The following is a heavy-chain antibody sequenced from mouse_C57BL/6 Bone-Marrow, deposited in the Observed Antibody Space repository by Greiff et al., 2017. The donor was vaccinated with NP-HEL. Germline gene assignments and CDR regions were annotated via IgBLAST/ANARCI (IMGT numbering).Heavy chain of an antibody. CDR3: TRDGSSYDYYAMDY. CDR1: GFTFSSYA. D-gene: IGHD1-1*01. Sequence: EVKLVESGEGLVKPGGSLKLSCAASGFTFSSYAMSWVRQTPEKRLEWVAYISSGGDSIYYADTVKGRFTISRDNARNTLYLQMSSLKSEDTAMYYCTRDGSSYDYYAMDYWGQGTSVTVSS. CDR2: ISSGGDSI. J-gene: IGHJ4*01. V-gene: IGHV5-9-1*02.